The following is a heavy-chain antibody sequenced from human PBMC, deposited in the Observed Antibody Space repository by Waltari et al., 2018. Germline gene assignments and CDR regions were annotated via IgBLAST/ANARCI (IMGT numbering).Heavy chain of an antibody. CDR3: AKEKKAAFDI. CDR2: IRYEGSNK. Sequence: QVQLVESGGGVVQPGGSLRLSCAASGFTFSSYGMHWVRQAPGKGLEWVAFIRYEGSNKYYADSVKGRFTISRDNSKNTLYLQMNSLRAEDTAVYYCAKEKKAAFDIWGQGTMVTVSS. V-gene: IGHV3-30*02. J-gene: IGHJ3*02. CDR1: GFTFSSYG.